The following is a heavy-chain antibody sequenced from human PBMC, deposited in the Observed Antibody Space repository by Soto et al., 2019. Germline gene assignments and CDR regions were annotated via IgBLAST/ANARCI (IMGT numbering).Heavy chain of an antibody. J-gene: IGHJ5*02. CDR1: GGSISSYY. V-gene: IGHV4-59*01. CDR3: ARSIAYYDFWSGFGFDP. D-gene: IGHD3-3*01. CDR2: IYYSGST. Sequence: PSETLSLTCTVSGGSISSYYWSWIWQPPGKGLEWIGYIYYSGSTNYNPSLKSRVTISVDTSKNQFSLKLSSVTAADTAVYYCARSIAYYDFWSGFGFDPWGQGTLVTVSS.